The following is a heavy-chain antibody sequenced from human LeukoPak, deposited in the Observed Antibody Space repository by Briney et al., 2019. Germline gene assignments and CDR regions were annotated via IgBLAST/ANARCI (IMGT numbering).Heavy chain of an antibody. V-gene: IGHV4-59*01. CDR2: IYYSGNT. Sequence: SETLSLTCTVSGGSISSYYWSWIRQPPGKGLEWVGYIYYSGNTNYNPSLKSRVSISIDTSKNQFLLQLSSVTAADTAVYYCARDRDSSGLRDFDLWGRGTLVTVSA. D-gene: IGHD3-22*01. J-gene: IGHJ2*01. CDR3: ARDRDSSGLRDFDL. CDR1: GGSISSYY.